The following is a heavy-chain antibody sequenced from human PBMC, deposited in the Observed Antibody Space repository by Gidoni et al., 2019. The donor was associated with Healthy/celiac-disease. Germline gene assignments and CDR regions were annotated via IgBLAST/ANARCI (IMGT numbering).Heavy chain of an antibody. CDR3: AREVELQGYYYYYGMDV. V-gene: IGHV3-33*01. Sequence: QVQLVESGGGVVQPVRSLSLSCAASGFTFSSYGMHWVRQAPGKGLEGVAVIGYDGSNKDYADSVKGRFTISRDNSKNTLYLQMNSLRAEDTAVYYWAREVELQGYYYYYGMDVWGQGTTVTVSS. D-gene: IGHD1-7*01. CDR2: IGYDGSNK. CDR1: GFTFSSYG. J-gene: IGHJ6*02.